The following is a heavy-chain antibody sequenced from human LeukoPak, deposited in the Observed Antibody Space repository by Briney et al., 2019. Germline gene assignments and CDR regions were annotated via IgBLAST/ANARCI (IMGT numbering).Heavy chain of an antibody. CDR3: ARGVSYGSGSYYLSPWFDP. D-gene: IGHD3-10*01. CDR1: GGSISSGGYS. V-gene: IGHV4-30-2*01. CDR2: IYHSGST. Sequence: KASETLSLTCTVSGGSISSGGYSWRWIRQPPGKGLEWIGYIYHSGSTYYNPSLKSRVTISVDRSKNQFSLKLSSVTAADTAVYYCARGVSYGSGSYYLSPWFDPWGQGTLVTVSS. J-gene: IGHJ5*02.